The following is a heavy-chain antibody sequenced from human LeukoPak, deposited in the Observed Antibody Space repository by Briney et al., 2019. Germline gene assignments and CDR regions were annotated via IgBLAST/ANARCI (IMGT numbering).Heavy chain of an antibody. CDR2: ISAYNGDT. CDR1: GFTFTAYG. J-gene: IGHJ6*03. V-gene: IGHV1-18*01. D-gene: IGHD1-26*01. Sequence: ASVKVSCKASGFTFTAYGINWMRQAPGQGLEWMGWISAYNGDTKYAQKVQGRVSMTTDTSTNTAYMEVRSLRADDTAVYYCARLGRYHSFSYMDVWGKGTTVTVSS. CDR3: ARLGRYHSFSYMDV.